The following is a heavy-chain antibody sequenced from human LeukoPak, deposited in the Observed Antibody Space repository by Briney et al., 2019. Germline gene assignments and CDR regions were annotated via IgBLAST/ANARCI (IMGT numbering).Heavy chain of an antibody. Sequence: GGSLRLSCAASGFTFSTYSMNWVRQAPGKGLQWVSYISDSGAATYYADSVKGRFTISRDNAKNSVYLQMNSLRDGDTAVYYCARDSGDSFDYWGQGTLVTVSS. CDR3: ARDSGDSFDY. V-gene: IGHV3-48*02. CDR2: ISDSGAAT. D-gene: IGHD4-17*01. CDR1: GFTFSTYS. J-gene: IGHJ4*01.